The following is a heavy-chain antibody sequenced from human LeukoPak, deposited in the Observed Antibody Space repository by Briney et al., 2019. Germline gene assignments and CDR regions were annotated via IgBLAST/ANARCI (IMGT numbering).Heavy chain of an antibody. J-gene: IGHJ4*02. CDR2: IKQDGSEK. D-gene: IGHD3-22*01. Sequence: PGGSPRLSCAASGFTFSSYWMSWFRQAPGKGLEWVANIKQDGSEKYYVDSVKGRFTISRDNAKNSLYLQMNSLRAEDTAVYYCARDPYDSSGPYYFDYWGQGTLVTVSS. CDR1: GFTFSSYW. V-gene: IGHV3-7*01. CDR3: ARDPYDSSGPYYFDY.